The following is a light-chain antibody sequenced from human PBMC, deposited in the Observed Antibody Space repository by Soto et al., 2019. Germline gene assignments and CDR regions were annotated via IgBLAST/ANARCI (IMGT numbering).Light chain of an antibody. J-gene: IGKJ4*01. CDR2: DAS. CDR1: QSVSSY. V-gene: IGKV3-11*01. Sequence: EIVLTQSPATLSLSPGERATLSCRASQSVSSYLAWYQQKPGQAPRLLIYDASNRATGIPARFCGSGSGTDFTLTISSLEPEDFAVYYCQQRSNWPLALTFGGGTKVEIK. CDR3: QQRSNWPLALT.